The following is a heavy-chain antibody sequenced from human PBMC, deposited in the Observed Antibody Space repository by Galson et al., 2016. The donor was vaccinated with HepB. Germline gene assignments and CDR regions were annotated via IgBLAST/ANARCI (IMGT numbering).Heavy chain of an antibody. J-gene: IGHJ4*02. D-gene: IGHD3-10*01. V-gene: IGHV3-74*01. CDR2: INNDGSRT. CDR1: GFTFTNYW. CDR3: ARDLWPRSYYYGSGSYYPTFDY. Sequence: SLRLSCAASGFTFTNYWIHWVRQAPGKGLVWVSGINNDGSRTFYADAVKGRFTISRDNAKNTLYLQMNSLRAEDTALHYCARDLWPRSYYYGSGSYYPTFDYWGQGTLVTVSS.